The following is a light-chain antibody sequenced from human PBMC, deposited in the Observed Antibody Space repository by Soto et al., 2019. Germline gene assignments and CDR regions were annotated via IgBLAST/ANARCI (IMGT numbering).Light chain of an antibody. CDR3: QQCNNWPPT. J-gene: IGKJ4*01. CDR1: QSVSSN. CDR2: AAS. V-gene: IGKV3-15*01. Sequence: EIVMTQSPSTLSVSPGERVTLSCRASQSVSSNLAWYQQKPGQAPRLLIYAASTRATGIPARFSGSGSGTEFTLTISSLQSEDVSIYYCQQCNNWPPTFGGGTKVDIK.